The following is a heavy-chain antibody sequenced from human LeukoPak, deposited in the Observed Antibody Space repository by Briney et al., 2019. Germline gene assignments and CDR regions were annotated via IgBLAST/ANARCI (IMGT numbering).Heavy chain of an antibody. V-gene: IGHV3-30*18. CDR1: GFTFSSYG. J-gene: IGHJ3*02. CDR2: ISYDGSNK. D-gene: IGHD1-7*01. CDR3: AKEPADFNWNFAFDI. Sequence: GGSLRLSCAASGFTFSSYGMHWVRQAPGKGLEWVAVISYDGSNKYYADSVKGRFTISRDNSKNTLYLQMNSLRAEDTAVYYCAKEPADFNWNFAFDIWGQGTMVTVSS.